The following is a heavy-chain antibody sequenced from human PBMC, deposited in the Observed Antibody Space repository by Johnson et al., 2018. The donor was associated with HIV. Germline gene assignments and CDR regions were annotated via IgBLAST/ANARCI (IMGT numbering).Heavy chain of an antibody. CDR2: ISYDGTKK. CDR3: ARGKAWIQSWDDAFDI. D-gene: IGHD5-18*01. Sequence: QVQLVESGGGLVQPGGSLRLSCAASGFTFSSYGMHWVRQAPGKGLEWVAVISYDGTKKYYADSVKGRFTMSRDNSKNTIYLQTNSLRREDTAVYYCARGKAWIQSWDDAFDIWGQGTMVTVSS. CDR1: GFTFSSYG. J-gene: IGHJ3*02. V-gene: IGHV3-30*19.